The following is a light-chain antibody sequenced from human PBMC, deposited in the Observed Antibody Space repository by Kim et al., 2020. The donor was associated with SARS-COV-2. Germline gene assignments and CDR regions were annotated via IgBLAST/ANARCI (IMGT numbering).Light chain of an antibody. Sequence: QLVLTQSPSASASPGASVKLTCTLSSGHVRNAIACHQQQPERDPRYLMKLNSDGSHTTGDGIPDRFSGSSSGAERYLTISSLQAEDEADYYCQTCDTGIHVFGAGTQLTVL. CDR3: QTCDTGIHV. CDR1: SGHVRNA. CDR2: LNSDGSH. V-gene: IGLV4-69*01. J-gene: IGLJ3*02.